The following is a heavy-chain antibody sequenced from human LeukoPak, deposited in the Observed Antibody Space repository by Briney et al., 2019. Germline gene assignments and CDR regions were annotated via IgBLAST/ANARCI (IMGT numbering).Heavy chain of an antibody. CDR3: AKGYYDYVWGSYYFDY. CDR1: GFTFSSYA. V-gene: IGHV3-23*01. Sequence: PGGSLRLSCAASGFTFSSYAMSWVRQAPGKGLEWVSAISGSGGSTYYADSEKGRFTISRDNSKNTLYLQMNSLRAEDTAVYYCAKGYYDYVWGSYYFDYWGQGILVTVSS. CDR2: ISGSGGST. J-gene: IGHJ4*02. D-gene: IGHD3-16*01.